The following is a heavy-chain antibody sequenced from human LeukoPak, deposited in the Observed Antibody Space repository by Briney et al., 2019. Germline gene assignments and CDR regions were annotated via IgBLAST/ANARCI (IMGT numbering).Heavy chain of an antibody. CDR2: ISPHIGGT. D-gene: IGHD2-21*01. CDR3: ARGGLKAFLDY. J-gene: IGHJ4*02. CDR1: GYPFTGYY. V-gene: IGHV1-2*02. Sequence: ASVKVSCKASGYPFTGYYMRWVRQAPGQGLEWMGWISPHIGGTNSAQKFQGRVTMTTGTSISTAYMELSRLRSDDTAVYFCARGGLKAFLDYWGQGTLVTVSS.